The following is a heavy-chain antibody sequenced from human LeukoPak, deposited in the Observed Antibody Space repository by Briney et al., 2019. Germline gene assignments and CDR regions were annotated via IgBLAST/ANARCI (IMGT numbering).Heavy chain of an antibody. CDR3: VTDTPYSSSWYP. Sequence: VKVSCLVSGYTLTELSMHGVRQAPGRGREGLGSSHPEDGEPIYAQKFPCRVTMYEDTATDTAYMERSTLRSEDTAVYYCVTDTPYSSSWYPWGQGTLVTVSS. V-gene: IGHV1-24*01. CDR1: GYTLTELS. CDR2: SHPEDGEP. J-gene: IGHJ5*02. D-gene: IGHD6-13*01.